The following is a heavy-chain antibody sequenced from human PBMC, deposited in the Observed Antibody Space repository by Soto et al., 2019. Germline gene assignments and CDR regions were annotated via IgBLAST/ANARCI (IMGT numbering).Heavy chain of an antibody. V-gene: IGHV4-34*01. J-gene: IGHJ4*02. D-gene: IGHD6-13*01. CDR1: GGSFSGYY. CDR2: INHSGST. Sequence: SETLSLTCAVYGGSFSGYYWSWIRQPPGKGLEWIGEINHSGSTNYNPSLKSRVTISVDTSKNQFSLKLSSVTAADTAVYYCAREVVAAQFDYWGQGTLVTVSS. CDR3: AREVVAAQFDY.